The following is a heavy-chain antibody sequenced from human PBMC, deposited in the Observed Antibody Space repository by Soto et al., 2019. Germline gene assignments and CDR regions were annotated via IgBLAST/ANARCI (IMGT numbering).Heavy chain of an antibody. CDR2: ISGSGGST. CDR3: AKVGQGSSWYPAYNWFDP. D-gene: IGHD6-13*01. V-gene: IGHV3-23*01. J-gene: IGHJ5*02. Sequence: GGSLRLSCAASGFTFSSYAMSWVRQAPGKGLEWVSAISGSGGSTYYADSVKGRFTISRDNSKNTLYLQMNSLRAGDTAVYYCAKVGQGSSWYPAYNWFDPWGQGTLVTVSS. CDR1: GFTFSSYA.